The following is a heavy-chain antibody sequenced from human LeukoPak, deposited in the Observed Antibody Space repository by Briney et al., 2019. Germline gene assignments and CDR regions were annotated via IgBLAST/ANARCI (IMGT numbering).Heavy chain of an antibody. D-gene: IGHD5-12*01. J-gene: IGHJ5*02. CDR1: GYTFTSYG. CDR3: ARENRDIVATIDELPYPPSLGGWFDP. CDR2: ISAYNGNT. Sequence: ASVKVSCKASGYTFTSYGISWVRQAPGQGLEWMGWISAYNGNTNYAQKLQGRVTMTTDTSTSTAYMELRSLRSDDTAVYYCARENRDIVATIDELPYPPSLGGWFDPWGQGTLVTVSS. V-gene: IGHV1-18*01.